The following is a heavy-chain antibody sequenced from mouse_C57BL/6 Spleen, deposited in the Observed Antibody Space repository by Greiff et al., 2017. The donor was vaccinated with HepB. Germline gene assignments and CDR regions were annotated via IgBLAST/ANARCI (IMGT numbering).Heavy chain of an antibody. CDR3: ATRGGSYYGSSYAMDY. Sequence: VQLQQSGAELVMPGASVKLSCKASGYTFTSYWMHWVKQRPGQGLEWIGEIDPSDSYTNYNQKFKGKSTLTVDKSSSTAYMQLSSLTSEDSAVYYCATRGGSYYGSSYAMDYWGQGTSVTVSS. V-gene: IGHV1-69*01. D-gene: IGHD1-1*01. J-gene: IGHJ4*01. CDR2: IDPSDSYT. CDR1: GYTFTSYW.